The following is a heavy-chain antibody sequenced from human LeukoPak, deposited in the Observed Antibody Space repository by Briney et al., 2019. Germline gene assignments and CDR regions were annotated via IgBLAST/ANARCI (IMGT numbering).Heavy chain of an antibody. V-gene: IGHV1-18*01. CDR3: AREGSIAMVRGVINY. D-gene: IGHD3-10*01. CDR1: GYTFTSYG. CDR2: ISAYNGNT. Sequence: GASVKVSCKASGYTFTSYGISWVRQAPGQGLEWMGWISAYNGNTNYAQKLQGRVTMTTDTSTSTAYMELRSLRSDDTAVYYCAREGSIAMVRGVINYWGQGNLVTVSS. J-gene: IGHJ4*02.